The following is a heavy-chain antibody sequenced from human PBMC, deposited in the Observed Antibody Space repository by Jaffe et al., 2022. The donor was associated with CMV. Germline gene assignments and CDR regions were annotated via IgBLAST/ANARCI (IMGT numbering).Heavy chain of an antibody. CDR2: ISSSSSTI. D-gene: IGHD5-18*01. CDR3: ARELDTAMAVNYYYYYGMDV. J-gene: IGHJ6*02. CDR1: GFTFSSYS. Sequence: EVQLVESGGGLVQPGGSLRLSCAASGFTFSSYSMNWVRQAPGKGLEWVSYISSSSSTIYYADSVKGRFTISRDNAKNSLYLQMNSLRDEDTAVYYCARELDTAMAVNYYYYYGMDVWGQGTTVTVSS. V-gene: IGHV3-48*02.